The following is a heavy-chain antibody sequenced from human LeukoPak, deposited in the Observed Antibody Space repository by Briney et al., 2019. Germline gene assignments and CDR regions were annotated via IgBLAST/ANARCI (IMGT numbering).Heavy chain of an antibody. CDR3: ARGAELWERIEAGGPDY. V-gene: IGHV3-48*01. J-gene: IGHJ4*02. D-gene: IGHD1-26*01. Sequence: SVKGRYTISRDNGENSIYLQMNSLRAEDTAVYYCARGAELWERIEAGGPDYWGQGTLVAVSS.